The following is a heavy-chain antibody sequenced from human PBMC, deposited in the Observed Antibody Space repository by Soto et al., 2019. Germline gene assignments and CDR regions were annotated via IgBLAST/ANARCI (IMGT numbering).Heavy chain of an antibody. CDR1: GFTFSSYW. CDR3: AITNIDWCFGYYYIWGSYRYFYYFDY. Sequence: PGGSLRLSCAASGFTFSSYWMSWVRQAPGKGLEWVANIKQDGSEKYYVDSVKGRFTISRDNDKNSLYLQMNSLIAEDTAVYYCAITNIDWCFGYYYIWGSYRYFYYFDYWGQGTLVTVSS. CDR2: IKQDGSEK. J-gene: IGHJ4*02. D-gene: IGHD3-16*02. V-gene: IGHV3-7*01.